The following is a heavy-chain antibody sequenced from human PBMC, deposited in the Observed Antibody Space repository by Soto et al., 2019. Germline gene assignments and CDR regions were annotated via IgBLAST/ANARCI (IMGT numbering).Heavy chain of an antibody. CDR2: ISDDAPTA. D-gene: IGHD1-1*01. J-gene: IGHJ4*02. CDR1: GFTFSAYW. CDR3: ARGPRVSSTGTGAH. Sequence: PGGSLRLSCSVSGFTFSAYWMHWVRQVPGKGLTWVSRISDDAPTATYADSVKGRFVISRDNAKNSLYLEMNTLRADDSGLYYCARGPRVSSTGTGAHWGRGTLVTVSS. V-gene: IGHV3-74*01.